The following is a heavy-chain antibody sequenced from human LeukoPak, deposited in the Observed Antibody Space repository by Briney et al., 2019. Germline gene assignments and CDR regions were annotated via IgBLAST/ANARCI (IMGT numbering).Heavy chain of an antibody. D-gene: IGHD2-15*01. CDR3: ARVGSWTDAFDI. CDR2: ISSSSSYI. CDR1: GFVFSSYS. J-gene: IGHJ3*02. V-gene: IGHV3-21*01. Sequence: GGSLRLSCAASGFVFSSYSMNWVRQAPGKGLEWVSSISSSSSYIYYADSVKGRFTISRDNAKNSLYLQMNSLRAEDTAVYYCARVGSWTDAFDIWGQGTMVTVSS.